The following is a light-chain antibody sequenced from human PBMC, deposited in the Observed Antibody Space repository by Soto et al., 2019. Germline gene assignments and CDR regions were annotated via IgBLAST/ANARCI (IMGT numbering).Light chain of an antibody. CDR1: SSNIGSNT. J-gene: IGLJ2*01. V-gene: IGLV1-44*01. CDR3: VAWDDSLNGYVV. CDR2: SNN. Sequence: QSVLTQPPSASGTPGQRVTISCSGSSSNIGSNTVNWYQQLPGTAPKLVIYSNNQRPSRVPDRISGSKSGTSASLAIIGVQSEAEADYSCVAWDDSLNGYVVFGGGTKLTVL.